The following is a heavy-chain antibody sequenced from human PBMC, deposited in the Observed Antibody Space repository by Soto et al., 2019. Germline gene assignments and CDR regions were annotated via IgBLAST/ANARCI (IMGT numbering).Heavy chain of an antibody. CDR2: INPNSGGT. V-gene: IGHV1-2*02. CDR1: GYTFTGYY. CDR3: ARPISWIQLWSPHDAFDI. Sequence: ASVKVSCKASGYTFTGYYMHWVRQAPGQGLEWMGWINPNSGGTNYAQKFQGRVTMTRDTSISTAYMELSRLRSDDTAVYYCARPISWIQLWSPHDAFDIWGQGTMVTV. J-gene: IGHJ3*02. D-gene: IGHD5-18*01.